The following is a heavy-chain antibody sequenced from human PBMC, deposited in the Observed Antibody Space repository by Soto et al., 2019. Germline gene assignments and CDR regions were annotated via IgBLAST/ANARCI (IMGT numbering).Heavy chain of an antibody. CDR2: ISSSSSTI. CDR3: ARDYPMVRGASYAFDI. CDR1: GFTFSSYS. D-gene: IGHD3-10*01. Sequence: PGGSLRLSCAASGFTFSSYSMNWVRQAPGKGLEWVSYISSSSSTIYYADSVKGRFTISRDNAKNSLYLQMDSLRVDDTAVYYCARDYPMVRGASYAFDIWGQGTMVTVSS. J-gene: IGHJ3*02. V-gene: IGHV3-48*01.